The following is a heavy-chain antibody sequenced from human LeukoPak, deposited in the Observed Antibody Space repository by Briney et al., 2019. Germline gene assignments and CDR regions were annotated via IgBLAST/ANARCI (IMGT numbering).Heavy chain of an antibody. CDR2: IYYSGST. CDR3: AHSSSSLPTDS. CDR1: GGSISSYY. Sequence: SETLSLTCTVSGGSISSYYWSWIRQPPGKGLEWIGYIYYSGSTSYNPSLKSRVTISIDTSKNQFSLNLTSVTAADTAVYYCAHSSSSLPTDSWGQGNLVIVSS. J-gene: IGHJ4*02. V-gene: IGHV4-59*12. D-gene: IGHD6-6*01.